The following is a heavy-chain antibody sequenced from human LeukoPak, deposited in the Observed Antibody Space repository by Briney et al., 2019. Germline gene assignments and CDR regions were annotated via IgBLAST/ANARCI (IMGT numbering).Heavy chain of an antibody. V-gene: IGHV4-59*08. CDR1: DNSMSSFY. J-gene: IGHJ4*02. D-gene: IGHD3-10*01. CDR3: APHRFGESHFEY. CDR2: VYKTGHT. Sequence: SETLSLTCTVSDNSMSSFYWSWIRQPPGKGLEWIGFVYKTGHTNYNPSLKSRVAISLDGSKSQVSLRLTSVTAADTAVYYCAPHRFGESHFEYWGRGTLVSVSS.